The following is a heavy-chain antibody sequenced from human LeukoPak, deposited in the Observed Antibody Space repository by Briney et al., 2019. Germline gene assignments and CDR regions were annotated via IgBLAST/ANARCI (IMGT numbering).Heavy chain of an antibody. D-gene: IGHD3-10*02. CDR1: GFTFSSYS. Sequence: GGSLRLSCAASGFTFSSYSMNWVRQAPGKGLEWVSSISSSSSYIYYADSVKGRFTISRDNAKNSLYLQMNSLRAEDTAVYYCTRDSQDSYVYYMVVWGKGTTVTVSS. V-gene: IGHV3-21*01. CDR3: TRDSQDSYVYYMVV. J-gene: IGHJ6*03. CDR2: ISSSSSYI.